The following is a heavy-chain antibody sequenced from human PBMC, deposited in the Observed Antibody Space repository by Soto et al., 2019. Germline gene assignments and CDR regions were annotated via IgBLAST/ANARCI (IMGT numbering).Heavy chain of an antibody. J-gene: IGHJ4*01. CDR2: INAGNGNT. CDR3: ARAPSQLWFLGY. V-gene: IGHV1-3*01. D-gene: IGHD5-18*01. Sequence: GASVKVSCKASGYTFTSYAMHWVRQAPGQRLEWMGWINAGNGNTKYSQKFQGRVTITRDTSASTAYMELSSLRSEDTAVYYCARAPSQLWFLGYWGHGTLVTVSS. CDR1: GYTFTSYA.